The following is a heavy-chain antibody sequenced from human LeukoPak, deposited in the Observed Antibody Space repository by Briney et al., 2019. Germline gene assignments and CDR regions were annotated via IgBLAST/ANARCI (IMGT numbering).Heavy chain of an antibody. CDR3: VPGGLAVSGIDY. D-gene: IGHD6-19*01. Sequence: GGSLRLSCAASGFTFSSYWMHWVRQAPGKGLEWVANITPDGSDRYYVDSLKGRVTISRDNTKSSLYLQLNSLRAEDTAVYYCVPGGLAVSGIDYWGQGALVTVSS. V-gene: IGHV3-7*01. CDR2: ITPDGSDR. J-gene: IGHJ4*02. CDR1: GFTFSSYW.